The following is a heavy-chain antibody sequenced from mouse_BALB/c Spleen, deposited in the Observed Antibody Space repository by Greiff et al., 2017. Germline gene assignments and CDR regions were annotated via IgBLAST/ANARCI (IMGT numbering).Heavy chain of an antibody. D-gene: IGHD2-14*01. CDR2: ISSGGST. Sequence: EVQGVESGGGLVKPGGSLKLSCAASGFTFSSYAMSWVRQTPEKRLEWVASISSGGSTYYPDSVKGRFTISRDNARNILYLQMSSLRSEDTAMYYCARERGYDGDYYAMDYWGQGTSVTVSS. CDR3: ARERGYDGDYYAMDY. V-gene: IGHV5-6-5*01. CDR1: GFTFSSYA. J-gene: IGHJ4*01.